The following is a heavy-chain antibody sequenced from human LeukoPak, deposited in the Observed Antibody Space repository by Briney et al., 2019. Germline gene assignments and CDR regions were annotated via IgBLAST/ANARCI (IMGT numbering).Heavy chain of an antibody. Sequence: PSETLSLTCNVSGGSIRGYYWSWIRQPPGKGLEWIGYIYYSGSTNYNPSLKSRVTISVDTSKNQFSLKLSSVTAADTAVYYCARSTRYGDYDPDFDYWGQGTLVTVSS. V-gene: IGHV4-59*01. CDR3: ARSTRYGDYDPDFDY. D-gene: IGHD4-17*01. CDR2: IYYSGST. CDR1: GGSIRGYY. J-gene: IGHJ4*02.